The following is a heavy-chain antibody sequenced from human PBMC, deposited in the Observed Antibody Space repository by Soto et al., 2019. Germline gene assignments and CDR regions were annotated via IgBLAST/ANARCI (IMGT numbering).Heavy chain of an antibody. CDR2: MNPNSGNT. CDR1: GYTFTSYD. CDR3: ARGSLVVAPNLYYYYGMDV. V-gene: IGHV1-8*01. Sequence: ASVKVSCKASGYTFTSYDINWLRQATGQGLEWMGWMNPNSGNTGYAQKFQGRVTMTRNTSISTAYMELSSLRSEDTAVYYCARGSLVVAPNLYYYYGMDVWGQGTTVTVS. J-gene: IGHJ6*02. D-gene: IGHD2-15*01.